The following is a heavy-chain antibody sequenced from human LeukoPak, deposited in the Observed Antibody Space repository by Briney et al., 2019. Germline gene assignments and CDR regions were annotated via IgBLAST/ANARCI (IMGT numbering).Heavy chain of an antibody. Sequence: GASVKVSCKASGYTFTGYYMHWVRQAPGQGLEWIGWINPNSGGTNYAQKFQGRVTMTRDTSFSSAYMELSRLRSDDTAVYYCARDPCSGGRCYSPTLDYWGQGTLVTVSS. D-gene: IGHD2-15*01. CDR1: GYTFTGYY. CDR2: INPNSGGT. J-gene: IGHJ4*02. V-gene: IGHV1-2*02. CDR3: ARDPCSGGRCYSPTLDY.